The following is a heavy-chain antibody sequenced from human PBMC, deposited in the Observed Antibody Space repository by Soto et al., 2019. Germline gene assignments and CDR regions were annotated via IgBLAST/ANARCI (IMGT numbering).Heavy chain of an antibody. CDR2: IFSSGST. J-gene: IGHJ4*02. CDR3: AREGSYSAYNFAHGIQLWSFDF. Sequence: SETLSLTCTVSGGSINTFYWSRVRQAAGKGLEWIGRIFSSGSTSFNPSLESRVAMSVDTSKNHFSLNLSSVTAADMAVYYCAREGSYSAYNFAHGIQLWSFDFWGQGALVTVSS. D-gene: IGHD5-12*01. CDR1: GGSINTFY. V-gene: IGHV4-4*07.